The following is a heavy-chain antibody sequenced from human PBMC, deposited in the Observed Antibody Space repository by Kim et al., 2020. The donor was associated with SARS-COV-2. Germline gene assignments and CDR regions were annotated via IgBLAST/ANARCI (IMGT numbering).Heavy chain of an antibody. D-gene: IGHD2-2*01. J-gene: IGHJ4*02. CDR3: ARAPVGTSPFDD. Sequence: TTYNPSLKNRVTISVETSKNQFSLELTSVTAADTAVYYWARAPVGTSPFDDWGQGTLVTVSS. CDR2: T. V-gene: IGHV4-59*01.